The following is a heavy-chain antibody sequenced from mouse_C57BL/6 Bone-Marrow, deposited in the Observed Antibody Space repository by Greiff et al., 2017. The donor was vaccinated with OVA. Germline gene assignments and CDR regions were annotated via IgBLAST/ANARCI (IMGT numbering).Heavy chain of an antibody. J-gene: IGHJ3*01. Sequence: QVQLQQSGAELVKPGASVTMSCKASGYTFPTYPIEWMKQNHGKSLEWIGNFHPYNDDTKYNEKFKGKATLTVEKSSSTVYLELSRLTSDDSAVYYCARRGYGSSYFDYWGQGTLVTVSA. D-gene: IGHD1-1*01. CDR1: GYTFPTYP. V-gene: IGHV1-47*01. CDR3: ARRGYGSSYFDY. CDR2: FHPYNDDT.